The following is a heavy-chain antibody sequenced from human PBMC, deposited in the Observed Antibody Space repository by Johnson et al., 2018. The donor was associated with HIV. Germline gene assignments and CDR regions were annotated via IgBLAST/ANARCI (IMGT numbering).Heavy chain of an antibody. J-gene: IGHJ3*02. CDR2: ISGSGGST. D-gene: IGHD1-20*01. CDR1: GFTFSSYA. CDR3: AKGRDNWNDELDAFDI. Sequence: VQLVESGGGLVQPGGSLRLSCAASGFTFSSYAMSWVRQAPGKGLEWVSAISGSGGSTYYADSVKGRFTISRDNSKNTLYLQMNSLRAEDTAVYYCAKGRDNWNDELDAFDIWGQGTMVTVSS. V-gene: IGHV3-23*04.